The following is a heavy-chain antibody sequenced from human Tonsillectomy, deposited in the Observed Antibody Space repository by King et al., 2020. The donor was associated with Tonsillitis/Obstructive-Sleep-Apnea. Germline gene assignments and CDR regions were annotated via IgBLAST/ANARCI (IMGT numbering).Heavy chain of an antibody. V-gene: IGHV3-11*05. Sequence: VQLVESGGGLVKPGGSLRLSCAASGFTFSDYYMSWIRQAPGKGLEWVSYISISSSYTNYAVSVKGRFTISRYNAKNSLYLQMNSLRAEDTAGYYCARDVMITFGGVIAPFDYWGQGTLVTVSS. D-gene: IGHD3-16*02. CDR2: ISISSSYT. CDR3: ARDVMITFGGVIAPFDY. CDR1: GFTFSDYY. J-gene: IGHJ4*02.